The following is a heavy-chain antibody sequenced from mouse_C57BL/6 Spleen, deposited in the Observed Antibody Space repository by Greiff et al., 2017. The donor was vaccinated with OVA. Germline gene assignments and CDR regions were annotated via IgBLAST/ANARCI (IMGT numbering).Heavy chain of an antibody. CDR3: ARHYYDKGYYFDY. D-gene: IGHD1-1*01. Sequence: DVQLVESGGDLVKPGGSLKLSCAASGFTFSSYGMSWVRQTPDKRLEWVATISSGGSYTYYPDSVKGRFTISRDNAKNTLYLQMSSLKSEDTAMYYCARHYYDKGYYFDYWGQGTTLTVSS. CDR1: GFTFSSYG. V-gene: IGHV5-6*01. CDR2: ISSGGSYT. J-gene: IGHJ2*01.